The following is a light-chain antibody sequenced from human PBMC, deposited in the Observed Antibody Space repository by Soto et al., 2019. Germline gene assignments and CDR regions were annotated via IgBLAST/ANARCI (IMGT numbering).Light chain of an antibody. V-gene: IGKV1D-16*01. Sequence: DIQMTQSPSSVSASVGDRVTITCRASQDISSSLAWYQQKPRKAPKLLIYAASTLQSGVSSRFSGSGSGTDFTLTISSLQPEDFATYYCQQYNSYSTFGQGTKVDIK. J-gene: IGKJ1*01. CDR3: QQYNSYST. CDR1: QDISSS. CDR2: AAS.